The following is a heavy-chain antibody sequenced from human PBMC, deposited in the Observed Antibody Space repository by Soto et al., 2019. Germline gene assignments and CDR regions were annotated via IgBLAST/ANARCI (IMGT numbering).Heavy chain of an antibody. J-gene: IGHJ4*02. CDR1: EVTSSSYS. V-gene: IGHV3-48*02. D-gene: IGHD1-26*01. Sequence: RDSCGVGEVTSSSYSTNCVSKGPGKGLEWVSYINSGSTIIYYADSVKGRFTISRDNAENSLYLQMNSLRDDDTAVYYCARDRGAPRKYYFDSWGQGALVTVSS. CDR3: ARDRGAPRKYYFDS. CDR2: INSGSTII.